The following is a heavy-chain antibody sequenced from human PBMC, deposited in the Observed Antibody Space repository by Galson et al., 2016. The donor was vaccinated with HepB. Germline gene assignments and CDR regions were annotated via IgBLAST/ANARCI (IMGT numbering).Heavy chain of an antibody. CDR2: ISSSSSYI. CDR3: AREGLAAAGPDY. Sequence: SLRLSCAASGFPFSSYSMNWVRQAPGKGLEWVSSISSSSSYIYYADSVKGRFTISRDNAKNSLYLQMNSLRVEDTAVYYYAREGLAAAGPDYWGQGTLVTVSS. V-gene: IGHV3-21*01. CDR1: GFPFSSYS. J-gene: IGHJ4*02. D-gene: IGHD6-13*01.